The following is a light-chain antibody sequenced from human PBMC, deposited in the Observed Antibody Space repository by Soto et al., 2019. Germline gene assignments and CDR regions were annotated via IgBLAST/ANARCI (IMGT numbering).Light chain of an antibody. J-gene: IGKJ1*01. CDR2: DVS. CDR1: QSIGNW. V-gene: IGKV1-5*01. Sequence: GNRVTITCRASQSIGNWLAWYQQKPGKAPKLLMYDVSSLESGVPSRFSGSRSGTEFTLTISSLQPDDFATYYCQQYSTYWTFGQRTKVDI. CDR3: QQYSTYWT.